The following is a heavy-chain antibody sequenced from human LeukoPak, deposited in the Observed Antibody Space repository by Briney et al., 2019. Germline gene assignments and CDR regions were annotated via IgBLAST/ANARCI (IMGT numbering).Heavy chain of an antibody. Sequence: PSETLSLTCTVSGDSISSGDYYWSWIRQHPGKGLEWIAYIYHSGSAYYNPSLKSRVTISVDTSKKQFSLNLSSVTAADTAVYYCARVGVAAKSSRYFDYWGQGTLVTVSS. V-gene: IGHV4-31*03. CDR2: IYHSGSA. D-gene: IGHD2-15*01. J-gene: IGHJ4*02. CDR1: GDSISSGDYY. CDR3: ARVGVAAKSSRYFDY.